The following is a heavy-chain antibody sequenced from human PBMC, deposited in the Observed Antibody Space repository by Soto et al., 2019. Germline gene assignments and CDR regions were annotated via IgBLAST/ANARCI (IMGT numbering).Heavy chain of an antibody. D-gene: IGHD1-1*01. V-gene: IGHV3-66*01. J-gene: IGHJ3*02. CDR2: IYSDGST. CDR3: ASGPLRRYSDAFDI. Sequence: GGSLRLSCAASGFTVSNKYMSRVRQPPGKGLGWVSVIYSDGSTYYADCVKGRFTISTDNSKNTLYLQMNSLRAEDTAVYYCASGPLRRYSDAFDIWGQGTMVTVSS. CDR1: GFTVSNKY.